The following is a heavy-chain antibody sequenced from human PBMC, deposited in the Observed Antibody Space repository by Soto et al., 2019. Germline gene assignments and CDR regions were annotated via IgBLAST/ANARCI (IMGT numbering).Heavy chain of an antibody. D-gene: IGHD2-2*02. J-gene: IGHJ6*03. CDR2: IYPGDSDT. CDR3: ARLGVVVPAAISSDYYYMDV. CDR1: GYSFTSYW. Sequence: PEESLKISCKGSGYSFTSYWIGWVLQIPGKGLEWMGIIYPGDSDTRYSPSFQGQVTISADKSISTAYLQWSSLKASDTAMYYCARLGVVVPAAISSDYYYMDVWGKGTTVNVSS. V-gene: IGHV5-51*01.